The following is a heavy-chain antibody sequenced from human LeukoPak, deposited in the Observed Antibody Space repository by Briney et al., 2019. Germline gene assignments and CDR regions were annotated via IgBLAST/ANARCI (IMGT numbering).Heavy chain of an antibody. Sequence: GGSLRLSCEASGFTFSTSGIHWVRQAPGKGLEWVAFIRYDGSSIYYADSVKGRFTISRDNPKNTASLQMSSLRTEDTAVYYCAKVVSSSRGPIDYWGQGTLVTVSS. D-gene: IGHD2-2*01. V-gene: IGHV3-30*02. CDR2: IRYDGSSI. CDR1: GFTFSTSG. CDR3: AKVVSSSRGPIDY. J-gene: IGHJ4*02.